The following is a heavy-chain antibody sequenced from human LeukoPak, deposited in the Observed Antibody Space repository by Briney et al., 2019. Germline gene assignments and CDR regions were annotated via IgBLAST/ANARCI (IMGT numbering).Heavy chain of an antibody. V-gene: IGHV3-21*01. CDR3: ASMVYGGNFDY. CDR2: ISSSSSYI. Sequence: SGGSLRLSCAASGFTFSSYSMNWVRQAPGKGLEWVSSISSSSSYIYYADSVKGRFTISRDNAKNSLYLQMNSLRAEDTAVYYCASMVYGGNFDYWGQGTLVTVSS. CDR1: GFTFSSYS. J-gene: IGHJ4*02. D-gene: IGHD4-23*01.